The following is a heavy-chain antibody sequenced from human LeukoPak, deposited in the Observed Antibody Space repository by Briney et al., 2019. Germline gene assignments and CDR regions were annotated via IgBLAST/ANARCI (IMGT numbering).Heavy chain of an antibody. CDR3: ARRTEYFYGSGSYYGTNFDY. CDR1: GYSFTSYW. D-gene: IGHD3-10*01. CDR2: IYPGDSDT. Sequence: GESLKIYCKGSGYSFTSYWIGWVRQMPGKGLEWMGIIYPGDSDTRYSPSFQGQVTISADKSISTAYLQWSSLKASDTAMYYCARRTEYFYGSGSYYGTNFDYWGQGTLVTVSS. V-gene: IGHV5-51*01. J-gene: IGHJ4*02.